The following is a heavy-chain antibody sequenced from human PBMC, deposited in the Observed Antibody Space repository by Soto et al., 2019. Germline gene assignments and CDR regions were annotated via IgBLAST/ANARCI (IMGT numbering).Heavy chain of an antibody. J-gene: IGHJ4*02. Sequence: EVQLVESGGGLVKPGGSLRLSCAASGLIFSDVWMTWVRQAPGKGLERVGRIKTKPDDGTIDYAAPVRGRFTISRDDSKNTLYLQMTSLTPDDTGVYYCTTSNLGVDFWGPGTLVTVSS. CDR2: IKTKPDDGTI. CDR1: GLIFSDVW. CDR3: TTSNLGVDF. V-gene: IGHV3-15*01. D-gene: IGHD1-1*01.